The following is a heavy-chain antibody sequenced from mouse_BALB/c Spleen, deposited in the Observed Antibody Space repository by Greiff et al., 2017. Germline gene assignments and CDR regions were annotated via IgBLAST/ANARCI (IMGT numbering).Heavy chain of an antibody. CDR2: ISSGSSTI. CDR3: ARSGPYYGSSQYFDV. D-gene: IGHD1-1*01. J-gene: IGHJ1*01. CDR1: GFTFSSFG. Sequence: EVQLVESGGGLVQPGGSRKLSCAASGFTFSSFGMHWVRQAPEKGLEWVAYISSGSSTIYYADTVKGRFTISRDNPKNTLFLQMTSLRSEDTAMYYCARSGPYYGSSQYFDVWGAGTTVTVSS. V-gene: IGHV5-17*02.